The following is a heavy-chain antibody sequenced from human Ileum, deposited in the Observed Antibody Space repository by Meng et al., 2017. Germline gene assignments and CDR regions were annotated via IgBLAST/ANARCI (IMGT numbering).Heavy chain of an antibody. CDR3: ARERRHYYGSGSFDY. D-gene: IGHD3-10*01. V-gene: IGHV4-30-4*01. CDR1: GGSISSGDYY. CDR2: TYYNGSP. Sequence: QVQLQESGPGLVKPSQTLSLTCTLPGGSISSGDYYWSWIRQPPGKGLEWIGLTYYNGSPFYNPSLRSRVTISVDTSKDQFSLKLTSVTAADTAVYYCARERRHYYGSGSFDYWGQGILVTVSS. J-gene: IGHJ4*02.